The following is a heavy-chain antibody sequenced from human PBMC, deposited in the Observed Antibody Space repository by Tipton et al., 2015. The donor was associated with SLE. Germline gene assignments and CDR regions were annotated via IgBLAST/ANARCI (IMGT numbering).Heavy chain of an antibody. CDR2: VYHSGRT. V-gene: IGHV4-39*07. D-gene: IGHD1-14*01. J-gene: IGHJ3*01. CDR3: ARSGSAFDV. CDR1: GGSISSGGYY. Sequence: TLSLTCTVSGGSISSGGYYWSWVRQPPGKGLEWIATVYHSGRTYYNPSLKSRATISVDTSKNRFSLTLRSVTAADTAVYFCARSGSAFDVWGQGTVVTVSS.